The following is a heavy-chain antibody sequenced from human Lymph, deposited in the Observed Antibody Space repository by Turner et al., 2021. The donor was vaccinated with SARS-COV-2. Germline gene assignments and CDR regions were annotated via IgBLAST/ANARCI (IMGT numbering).Heavy chain of an antibody. J-gene: IGHJ6*02. CDR2: MNPNSGNT. Sequence: QVQLVRYGAEVKKPGASVKVSCKASGYTFTSYDINWVRQATGQGLEWMGWMNPNSGNTGYAQKFQGRVTMTRNISISTAYMELSTLRSEDTAVYYCARGRYSGGGMDVWGQGTTVTVSS. CDR3: ARGRYSGGGMDV. D-gene: IGHD1-26*01. CDR1: GYTFTSYD. V-gene: IGHV1-8*01.